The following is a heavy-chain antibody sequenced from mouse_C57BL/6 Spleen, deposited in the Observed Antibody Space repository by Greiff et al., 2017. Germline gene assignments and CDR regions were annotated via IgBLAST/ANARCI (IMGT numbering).Heavy chain of an antibody. CDR1: GYTFTSYW. D-gene: IGHD2-5*01. J-gene: IGHJ2*01. V-gene: IGHV1-52*01. CDR2: IDPSDSET. CDR3: ARIGAYYSNYEGD. Sequence: QVQLQQPGAELVRPGSSVKLSCKASGYTFTSYWMHWVKQRPIQGLEWIGNIDPSDSETHYNQKFKDKATLTVDKSSSTAYMQLSSLTSEDSAVYYCARIGAYYSNYEGDGGQGTTLTVSS.